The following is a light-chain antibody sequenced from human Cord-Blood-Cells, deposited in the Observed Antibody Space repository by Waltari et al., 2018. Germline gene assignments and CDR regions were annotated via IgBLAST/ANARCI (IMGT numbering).Light chain of an antibody. J-gene: IGKJ1*01. V-gene: IGKV3-20*01. CDR3: QQYGSSPRT. Sequence: EIVLTQSPGTLSSSPGERATLSCRASQRVSSSYLAWYQQKPGQAPRLLIYGASSRATGIPDRFSGSGSVTDFTLTIRRLEPEDFAVYYCQQYGSSPRTFGQGTKVEIK. CDR2: GAS. CDR1: QRVSSSY.